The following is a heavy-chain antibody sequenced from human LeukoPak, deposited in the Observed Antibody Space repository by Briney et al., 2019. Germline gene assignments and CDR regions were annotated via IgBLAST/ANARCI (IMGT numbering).Heavy chain of an antibody. CDR1: GFTFTSYA. Sequence: GSLRLSCEASGFTFTSYAMHWVRQAPGKGLEWVSSVSASGSATFYTDSMNGRFTISRDNAKNTFFLQMKNLRPGDTALYYCAKGRDTNGRQNFDFWGQGTLVTVSP. J-gene: IGHJ4*02. CDR2: VSASGSAT. CDR3: AKGRDTNGRQNFDF. D-gene: IGHD2-8*01. V-gene: IGHV3-23*01.